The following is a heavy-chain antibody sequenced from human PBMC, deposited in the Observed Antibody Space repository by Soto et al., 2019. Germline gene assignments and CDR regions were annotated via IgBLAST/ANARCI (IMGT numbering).Heavy chain of an antibody. CDR2: IGPYEGVT. CDR1: GYTFNDYG. J-gene: IGHJ2*01. CDR3: ARCYCSVGSCYTCWHFDL. Sequence: QVQLVQSGAEVKKPGASVRVSCKASGYTFNDYGISWVRQAPGQGLEWMGWIGPYEGVTNHAQTCQGRVTMTVDTSTTTADMELRSLMSDDTALYYCARCYCSVGSCYTCWHFDLWGPGTLVTVTA. D-gene: IGHD2-15*01. V-gene: IGHV1-18*01.